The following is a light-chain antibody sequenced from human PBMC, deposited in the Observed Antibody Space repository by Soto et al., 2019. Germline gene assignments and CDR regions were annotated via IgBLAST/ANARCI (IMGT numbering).Light chain of an antibody. J-gene: IGLJ2*01. Sequence: QSVLTQPPSASGTPGQRVTISCSGSSSNIGSNTVNWYQQLPGTAPKLLIYSNNQRPSGVPDRFSGSKSGTSASLAISGLQSEDEADYYCAAWDDSLNVVFGGGIKVTVL. CDR3: AAWDDSLNVV. V-gene: IGLV1-44*01. CDR2: SNN. CDR1: SSNIGSNT.